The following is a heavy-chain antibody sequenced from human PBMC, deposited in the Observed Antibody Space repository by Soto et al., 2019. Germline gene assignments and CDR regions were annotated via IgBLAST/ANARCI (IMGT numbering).Heavy chain of an antibody. D-gene: IGHD5-12*01. CDR1: GFTFSSYS. J-gene: IGHJ4*02. V-gene: IGHV3-23*04. CDR2: IYASGTTT. CDR3: AKDVRPHGYCNVHY. Sequence: EVQLVESGGGLVQPGGSLRLSCAASGFTFSSYSMNWVRQTPGKGLEWVASIYASGTTTFYADSVKGRFTISRDNSVNTLYLQMNSLSVDDTAIYYCAKDVRPHGYCNVHYWGQGTLVTVSS.